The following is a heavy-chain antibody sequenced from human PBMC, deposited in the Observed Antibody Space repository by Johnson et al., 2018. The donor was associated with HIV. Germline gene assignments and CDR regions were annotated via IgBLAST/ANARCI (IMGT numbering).Heavy chain of an antibody. D-gene: IGHD2-21*02. Sequence: MLLVESGGGLVQPGGSLRLSCVVSGFSFSNYWMEWVRQAPGKGLVWVSRIKSDGSSTTSAASGKGRFTISKDNAKNTLYLEMKSLRADDTAVYYSVRYDYAFHIWGQGTMVTVSS. CDR2: IKSDGSST. V-gene: IGHV3-74*01. CDR3: VRYDYAFHI. J-gene: IGHJ3*02. CDR1: GFSFSNYW.